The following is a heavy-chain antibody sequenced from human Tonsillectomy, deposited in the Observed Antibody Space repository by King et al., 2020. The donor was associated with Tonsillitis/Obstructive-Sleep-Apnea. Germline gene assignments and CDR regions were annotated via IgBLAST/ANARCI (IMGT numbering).Heavy chain of an antibody. CDR1: GYTFTSYW. D-gene: IGHD5-24*01. J-gene: IGHJ4*02. V-gene: IGHV5-51*01. CDR2: FYTGDSDT. Sequence: VQLVESGAEVKMPGESLKISCKGSGYTFTSYWIAWVRQMPGRGLEWMGIFYTGDSDTRYSPSFQGQGTISADKSISTAYLQWSSLKASDTAMYYCAGLSRDNFESFDYWGQGTLVTVSS. CDR3: AGLSRDNFESFDY.